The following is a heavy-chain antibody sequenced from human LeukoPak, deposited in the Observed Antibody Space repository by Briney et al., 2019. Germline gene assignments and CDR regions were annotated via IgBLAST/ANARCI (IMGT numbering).Heavy chain of an antibody. CDR3: AKDINYYDSSGYSV. CDR2: ISWNSGSI. J-gene: IGHJ3*01. Sequence: GGSLRLSCAASGFTFDDYAMHWVRQAPGKGLEWVSGISWNSGSIGYADSVKGRFTISRDNAKNSLYPQMNSLRAEDTALYYCAKDINYYDSSGYSVWGQGTMVTVSS. CDR1: GFTFDDYA. D-gene: IGHD3-22*01. V-gene: IGHV3-9*01.